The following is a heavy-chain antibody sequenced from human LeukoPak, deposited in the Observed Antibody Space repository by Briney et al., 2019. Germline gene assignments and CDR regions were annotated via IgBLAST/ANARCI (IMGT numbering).Heavy chain of an antibody. CDR1: GVSISSGGYY. J-gene: IGHJ4*02. V-gene: IGHV4-31*01. CDR3: ASPTRLYYFDY. CDR2: IYYSGST. Sequence: SETLSLTCTVSGVSISSGGYYWSWIRQHPGKGLEWIVYIYYSGSTCYNPFLKSLVTISVDTSKNQFSLKLSSVTAADTAVYYCASPTRLYYFDYWGQGTLVTVSS.